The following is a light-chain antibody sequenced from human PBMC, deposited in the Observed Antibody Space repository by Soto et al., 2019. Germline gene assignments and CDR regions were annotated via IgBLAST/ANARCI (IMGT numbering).Light chain of an antibody. CDR3: SSYTDSSNYV. CDR1: SGDLGDFNS. V-gene: IGLV2-14*01. J-gene: IGLJ1*01. Sequence: QSVLTQPDSVSGSLGQSISISCVGNSGDLGDFNSASWYQQQPGKAPKLMIYQVTNRPSGVSNRFSGSRSGNTASLTISGLQAEDEADYYCSSYTDSSNYVFGTGTKVTVL. CDR2: QVT.